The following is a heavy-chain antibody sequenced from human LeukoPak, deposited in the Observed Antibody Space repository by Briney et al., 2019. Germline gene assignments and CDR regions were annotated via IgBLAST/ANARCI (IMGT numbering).Heavy chain of an antibody. CDR2: ISSSSSYI. D-gene: IGHD3-10*01. Sequence: GGSLRLFCAASGFTFSSYSMNWVRQAPGKGLEWVSSISSSSSYIYYADSVKGRFTISRDNAKNSLYLQMNSLRAEDTAVYYCAPGSGSYYGSDFDYWGQGTLVTVSS. J-gene: IGHJ4*02. CDR1: GFTFSSYS. V-gene: IGHV3-21*01. CDR3: APGSGSYYGSDFDY.